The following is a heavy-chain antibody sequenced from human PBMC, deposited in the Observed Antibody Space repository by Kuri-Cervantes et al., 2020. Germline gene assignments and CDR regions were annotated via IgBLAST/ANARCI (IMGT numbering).Heavy chain of an antibody. CDR2: ISYDGSNK. Sequence: GGSLRLSCAASGFTFSSYAMHWVRQAPGKGLEWVAVISYDGSNKYYADSVKGRFSISRDNSKNTLYLVMNSLRAEDTAVYYCALSSDYQTTYYFDYWGHGTLVTVSS. D-gene: IGHD3-22*01. J-gene: IGHJ4*01. V-gene: IGHV3-30-3*01. CDR1: GFTFSSYA. CDR3: ALSSDYQTTYYFDY.